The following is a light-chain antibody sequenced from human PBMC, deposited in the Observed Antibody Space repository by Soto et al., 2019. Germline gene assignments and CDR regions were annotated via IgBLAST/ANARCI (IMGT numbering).Light chain of an antibody. Sequence: EFVLTQSRGTLSLSPGERATLSCRASQTVRNNYLAWYQQKPGQAPRLLIYDASSRATGIPDRFSGGGSGTDFTLTISRLETEDFAVYYCQQFSSYPLTFGGGTKLDIK. J-gene: IGKJ4*01. CDR2: DAS. CDR1: QTVRNNY. V-gene: IGKV3-20*01. CDR3: QQFSSYPLT.